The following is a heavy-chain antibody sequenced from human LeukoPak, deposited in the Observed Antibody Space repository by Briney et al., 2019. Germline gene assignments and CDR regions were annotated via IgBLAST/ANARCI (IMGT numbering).Heavy chain of an antibody. CDR2: IYHSGST. D-gene: IGHD2-15*01. Sequence: SETLSLTCGVSGGSISSSNWWSWVRQPPGKGLEWIGEIYHSGSTNYNPSLKSRVTISVDTSKNQFSLKLSSVTAADTAVYYCARLGYCSGGSCYPNPDDAFDIWGQGTMVTVSS. V-gene: IGHV4-4*02. J-gene: IGHJ3*02. CDR3: ARLGYCSGGSCYPNPDDAFDI. CDR1: GGSISSSNW.